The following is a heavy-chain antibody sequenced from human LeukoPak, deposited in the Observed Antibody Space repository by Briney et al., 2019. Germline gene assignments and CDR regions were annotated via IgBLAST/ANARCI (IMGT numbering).Heavy chain of an antibody. Sequence: GSLRLSCAASGFTFSSYAMHWVRQAPGKGLEWVAVISYDGSNKYYADSVKGRFTISRDNSKNTLYLQMNSLRAEDTAVYYCAKEIVPAAIPGAFDIWGQGTMVTVSS. CDR2: ISYDGSNK. CDR1: GFTFSSYA. V-gene: IGHV3-30-3*01. CDR3: AKEIVPAAIPGAFDI. D-gene: IGHD2-2*02. J-gene: IGHJ3*02.